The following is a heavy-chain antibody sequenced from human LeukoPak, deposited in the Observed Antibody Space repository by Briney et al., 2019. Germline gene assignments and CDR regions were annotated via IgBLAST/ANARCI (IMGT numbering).Heavy chain of an antibody. CDR3: ASRRCSTTCPEDY. J-gene: IGHJ4*02. D-gene: IGHD2-2*01. CDR1: GGSISTYY. V-gene: IGHV4-4*07. Sequence: ASETLSLTCTVSGGSISTYYWSWIRQSAGKGLEWIGRIYTSGSTDYNPSLKSRVTMSVDTSKNQLSLKLSSVTAADTAVYYCASRRCSTTCPEDYWGQGTLVTVSS. CDR2: IYTSGST.